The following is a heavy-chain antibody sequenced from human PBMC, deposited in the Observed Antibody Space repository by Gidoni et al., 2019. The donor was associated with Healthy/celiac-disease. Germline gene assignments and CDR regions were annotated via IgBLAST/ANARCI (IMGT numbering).Heavy chain of an antibody. D-gene: IGHD3-3*01. J-gene: IGHJ4*02. V-gene: IGHV6-1*01. CDR1: GDSVSSNRPP. CDR2: TYYRSKWYN. CDR3: ARAPGIFGVVIAYFDY. Sequence: QVQLQQSGPGLVKPSQTLSLTCAISGDSVSSNRPPWNWIRQSPSRGLEWLGRTYYRSKWYNDYAVSVKSRITINPDTSKNQFSLQLNSVTPEDTAVYYCARAPGIFGVVIAYFDYWGQGTLVTVSS.